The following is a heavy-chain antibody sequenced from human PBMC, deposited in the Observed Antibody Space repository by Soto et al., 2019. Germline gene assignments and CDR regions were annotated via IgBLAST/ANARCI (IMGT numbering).Heavy chain of an antibody. D-gene: IGHD2-15*01. CDR3: AYCSGGSCYLFDY. V-gene: IGHV3-30*03. J-gene: IGHJ4*02. Sequence: GGSLRLSCSASGFTFSSYGMHWVRQAPGKGLEWVAVISYDGSNKYYADSVKSRFTISRDNSKNTLYLQMNSLRAEDTAVYYCAYCSGGSCYLFDYWGQGTLVTVSS. CDR2: ISYDGSNK. CDR1: GFTFSSYG.